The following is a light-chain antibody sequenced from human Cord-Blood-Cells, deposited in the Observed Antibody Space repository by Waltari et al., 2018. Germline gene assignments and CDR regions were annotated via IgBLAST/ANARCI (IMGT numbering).Light chain of an antibody. Sequence: SYELTQPPSVSVSPGQTASITCAGDNLGDKYACWYQQKPGQSPVLVIYQESKRPPGIPERFSGSNSGNTATLTISGTQAMDEADYYCQAWDSSTVVFGGGTKLTVL. CDR3: QAWDSSTVV. V-gene: IGLV3-1*01. CDR2: QES. CDR1: NLGDKY. J-gene: IGLJ2*01.